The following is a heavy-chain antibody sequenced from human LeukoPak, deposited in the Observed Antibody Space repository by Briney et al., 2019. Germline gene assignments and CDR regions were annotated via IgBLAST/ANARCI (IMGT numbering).Heavy chain of an antibody. CDR3: ARGVSQVRGMWFDP. Sequence: SETLSLTCTVSGGSVSNYYWSWIRQPAGKGLEWIGRIQSSGTTDYNPSLRSRVTISVDTSKNHLSLKVNSVTAADTAIYYCARGVSQVRGMWFDPWGQGTLVTVSS. CDR2: IQSSGTT. D-gene: IGHD3-10*01. V-gene: IGHV4-4*07. J-gene: IGHJ5*02. CDR1: GGSVSNYY.